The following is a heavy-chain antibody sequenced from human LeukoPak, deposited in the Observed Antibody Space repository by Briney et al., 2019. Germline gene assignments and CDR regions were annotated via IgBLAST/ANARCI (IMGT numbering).Heavy chain of an antibody. CDR3: ARQGYDILTGYIDAFDI. V-gene: IGHV4-39*01. CDR1: GDSIRSSSYY. D-gene: IGHD3-9*01. CDR2: IYYSGIT. J-gene: IGHJ3*02. Sequence: TSETLSLTCTVSGDSIRSSSYYWGWIRQPPGKGLEWIGSIYYSGITYDNPSLKSRVTISVDTSKNQFSLKLRSVTAADTAIYYCARQGYDILTGYIDAFDIWGQGTMVTVSS.